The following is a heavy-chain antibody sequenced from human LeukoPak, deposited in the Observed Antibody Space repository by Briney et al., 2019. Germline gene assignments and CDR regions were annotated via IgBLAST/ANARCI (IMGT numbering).Heavy chain of an antibody. V-gene: IGHV4-4*07. J-gene: IGHJ5*02. CDR1: GGSISSYY. Sequence: SETLSLTCTVSGGSISSYYWSWIRQPAGKGLEWIGRIYTSGSTNYNPSLKSRVTMSVDTSKNQFSLKLSSVTAADTAVYYCARNVIVVVPAASFLNWSDPWGQGTLVTVSS. CDR2: IYTSGST. D-gene: IGHD2-2*01. CDR3: ARNVIVVVPAASFLNWSDP.